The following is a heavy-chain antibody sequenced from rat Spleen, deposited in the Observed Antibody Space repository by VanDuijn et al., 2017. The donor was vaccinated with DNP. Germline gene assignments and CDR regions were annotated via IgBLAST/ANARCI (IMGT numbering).Heavy chain of an antibody. CDR2: ISYDGGST. J-gene: IGHJ3*01. D-gene: IGHD1-2*01. CDR3: ARPYYYRYSGWFAY. Sequence: EVQLVESGGGLVQPGRSLKLSCAASGFTFSDYYMAWVRQAPTKGLGWVAYISYDGGSTNYGDSVKGRFTISRDNGKSTLFLQMNSLRSEDMATYYCARPYYYRYSGWFAYWGQGTLVTVSS. V-gene: IGHV5-22*01. CDR1: GFTFSDYY.